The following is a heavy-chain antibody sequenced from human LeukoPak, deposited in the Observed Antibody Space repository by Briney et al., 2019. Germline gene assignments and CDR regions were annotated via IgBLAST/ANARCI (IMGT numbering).Heavy chain of an antibody. V-gene: IGHV3-30*18. J-gene: IGHJ6*02. CDR2: ISYDGSNK. Sequence: PGRSLRLSCAASGFTFSSYGMHWVRQAPGKGLEGVAVISYDGSNKYYAGRVTGRFTFSRDNSKNTLYMQMNSVRAEDTAVYYCAKRGGSSSWYRSGMDVWGQGTTVTVSS. CDR1: GFTFSSYG. D-gene: IGHD6-13*01. CDR3: AKRGGSSSWYRSGMDV.